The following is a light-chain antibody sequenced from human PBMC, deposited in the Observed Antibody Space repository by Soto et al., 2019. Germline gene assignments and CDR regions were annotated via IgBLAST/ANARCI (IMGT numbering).Light chain of an antibody. V-gene: IGKV3-20*01. Sequence: EILLTQSPCTLSLSPGGGATLSCRASQSVSSSYLAWYQQKPGQAPRLLIYGASSRATGIPDRFSGSGSGTDFTLTISRLEPEDFAVYYCQQYGSSPWTFGQGTKVDIK. J-gene: IGKJ1*01. CDR2: GAS. CDR1: QSVSSSY. CDR3: QQYGSSPWT.